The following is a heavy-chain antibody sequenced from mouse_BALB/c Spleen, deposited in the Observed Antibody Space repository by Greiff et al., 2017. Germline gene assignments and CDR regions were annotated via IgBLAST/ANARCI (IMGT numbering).Heavy chain of an antibody. J-gene: IGHJ1*01. V-gene: IGHV5-17*02. CDR3: ARSGDYDEDWYFDV. Sequence: DVKLQESGGGLVQPGGSRKLSCAASGFTFSSFGMHWVRQAPEKGLEWVAYISSGSSTIYYADTVKGRFTISRDNPKNTLFLQMTSLRSEDTAMYYCARSGDYDEDWYFDVWGAGTTVTVSS. CDR2: ISSGSSTI. CDR1: GFTFSSFG. D-gene: IGHD2-4*01.